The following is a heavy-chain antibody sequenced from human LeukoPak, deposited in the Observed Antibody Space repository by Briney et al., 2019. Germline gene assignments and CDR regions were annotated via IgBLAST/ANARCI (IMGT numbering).Heavy chain of an antibody. CDR2: IYYSGST. CDR3: ARVGEIGYCSGGSCYYYYYGMDV. J-gene: IGHJ6*02. D-gene: IGHD2-15*01. CDR1: GYSISSGYY. V-gene: IGHV4-31*03. Sequence: SETLSLTCTVSGYSISSGYYWSWIRQHPGKGLEWIGYIYYSGSTYYNPSLKSRVTISVDTSKNQFSLKLSSVTAADTAVYYCARVGEIGYCSGGSCYYYYYGMDVWGQGTTVTVSS.